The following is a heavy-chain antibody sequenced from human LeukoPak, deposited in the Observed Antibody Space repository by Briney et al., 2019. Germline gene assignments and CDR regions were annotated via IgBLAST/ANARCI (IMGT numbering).Heavy chain of an antibody. Sequence: GGSLRLSCVASGFTVSNHYMSWVRQTPGKGLEWVSITYSGGSTYYADSVKGRFTISRDNSKDTLFLQMNSLRGQDTPVYSCARGSSSPMFDIWGQGTMVTVSS. V-gene: IGHV3-66*02. J-gene: IGHJ3*02. CDR2: TYSGGST. CDR3: ARGSSSPMFDI. CDR1: GFTVSNHY. D-gene: IGHD6-6*01.